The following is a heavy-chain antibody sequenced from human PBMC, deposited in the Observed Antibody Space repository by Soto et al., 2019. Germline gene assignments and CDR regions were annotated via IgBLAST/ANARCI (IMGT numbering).Heavy chain of an antibody. Sequence: QVQLQESGPGLVKPSQTLSLTCTVSGGSISSGDYYWSWIRQPPGKGLEWIGYIYYSGSTYYNPSHKSRVTISVDTSKNQFSLKLSSVTAADTAVYYCARYLYIAARPKVRWFDPWGQGTLVTVSS. CDR1: GGSISSGDYY. J-gene: IGHJ5*02. CDR3: ARYLYIAARPKVRWFDP. CDR2: IYYSGST. V-gene: IGHV4-30-4*01. D-gene: IGHD6-6*01.